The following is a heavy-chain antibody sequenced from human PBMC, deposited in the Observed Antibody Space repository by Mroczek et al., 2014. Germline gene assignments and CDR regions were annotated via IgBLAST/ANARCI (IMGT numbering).Heavy chain of an antibody. D-gene: IGHD3-10*01. CDR2: IYYSGST. Sequence: QVQLVQSGPGLVKPSQTLSLTCTVSGGSISSGDYYWSWIRQPPGKGLEWIGYIYYSGSTYYNPSLKSRVTISVDTSKNQFSLKLSSVTAADTAVYYCARVLIGGSGIVESTNWFDPGAREPWSPSPQ. J-gene: IGHJ5*02. V-gene: IGHV4-30-4*01. CDR3: ARVLIGGSGIVESTNWFDP. CDR1: GGSISSGDYY.